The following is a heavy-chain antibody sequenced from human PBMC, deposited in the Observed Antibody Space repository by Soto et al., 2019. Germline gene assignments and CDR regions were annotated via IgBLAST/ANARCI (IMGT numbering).Heavy chain of an antibody. J-gene: IGHJ3*01. CDR3: AKSLVTPSDAFDL. CDR1: GFTFITHA. V-gene: IGHV3-23*01. CDR2: ISGGGGST. Sequence: GGSLRLSCAASGFTFITHAMSWVRQAPGKGLERVSAISGGGGSTYYADSVKGRFTISRDNSKNTLYLQMNSLRAEDTAVYYCAKSLVTPSDAFDLWGRGTLVTVSS. D-gene: IGHD2-21*02.